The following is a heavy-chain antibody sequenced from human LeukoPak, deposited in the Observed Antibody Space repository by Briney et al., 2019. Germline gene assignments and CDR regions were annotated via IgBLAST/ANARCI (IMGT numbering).Heavy chain of an antibody. Sequence: GGSLRLSCAASGFTFSTYVMHWVRQAPGKGLEWVAVIWHDGSNKYYADSVKGRFTISRDNSKNTLYLQMNSLRAEDTAVYCCARAVGPYDYWGQGTLVTVSS. CDR3: ARAVGPYDY. J-gene: IGHJ4*02. CDR2: IWHDGSNK. D-gene: IGHD3-10*01. V-gene: IGHV3-33*01. CDR1: GFTFSTYV.